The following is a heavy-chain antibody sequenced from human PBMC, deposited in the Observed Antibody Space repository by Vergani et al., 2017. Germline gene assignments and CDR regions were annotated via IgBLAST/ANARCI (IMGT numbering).Heavy chain of an antibody. CDR3: ARGSSVPNYYYYGMDV. Sequence: QVQLQESGPGLVKPSGTLSLTCAVSGGSISSSNWWSWVRQPPGKGLEWIGEIYHSGSTNYNPSLKSRVTISVDTSKNQFSLKLSSVTAADTAVYYCARGSSVPNYYYYGMDVWGQGTTVTVSS. CDR1: GGSISSSNW. V-gene: IGHV4-4*02. CDR2: IYHSGST. J-gene: IGHJ6*02. D-gene: IGHD6-13*01.